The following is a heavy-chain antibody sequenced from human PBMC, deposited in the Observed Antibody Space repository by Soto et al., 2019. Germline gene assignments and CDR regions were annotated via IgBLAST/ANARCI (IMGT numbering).Heavy chain of an antibody. V-gene: IGHV3-30*18. CDR3: AKETSYFYYGMDD. J-gene: IGHJ6*02. CDR1: GFAFSSYG. CDR2: IPYDGSNK. Sequence: GRTLRLSCAACGFAFSSYGMHWVRQAPGKGLEWVAVIPYDGSNKYYADSVKGRFTISIDNSKNTLYLQMNSRRAEDTAVYYCAKETSYFYYGMDDWGGDTTVTACS.